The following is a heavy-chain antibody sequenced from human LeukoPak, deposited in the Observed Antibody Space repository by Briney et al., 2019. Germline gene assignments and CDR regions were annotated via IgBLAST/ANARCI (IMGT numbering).Heavy chain of an antibody. D-gene: IGHD6-13*01. CDR2: IYSGGST. V-gene: IGHV3-53*01. J-gene: IGHJ4*02. CDR3: ARVGIGQQLVYNY. Sequence: PGGSLRLSCAASGFTVSSNYMSWVRQAPGKGLEWVSVIYSGGSTYYADSVKGRFTISRDNSKNTLYLQMNSLRAEDTAVYYCARVGIGQQLVYNYWGQGTLVTVSS. CDR1: GFTVSSNY.